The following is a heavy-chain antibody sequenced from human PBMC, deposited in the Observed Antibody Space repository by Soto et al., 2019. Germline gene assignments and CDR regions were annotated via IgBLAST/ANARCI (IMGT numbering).Heavy chain of an antibody. D-gene: IGHD3-10*01. CDR3: SRDAVTMVRGVILEYYGMDV. CDR2: TYYKSKWYH. Sequence: SETLSLTCAISGDKVSTSSATWNWIRQSPSRGLEWLGRTYYKSKWYHDYGLSVKSRIIINPDTSRNQFSLQLRSMTPDDTAVYFCSRDAVTMVRGVILEYYGMDVWGQGTTVTVSS. V-gene: IGHV6-1*01. J-gene: IGHJ6*02. CDR1: GDKVSTSSAT.